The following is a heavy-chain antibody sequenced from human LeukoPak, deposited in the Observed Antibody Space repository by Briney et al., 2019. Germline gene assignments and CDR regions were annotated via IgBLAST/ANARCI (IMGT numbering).Heavy chain of an antibody. CDR2: ISGSGATT. CDR1: GFTFSSYA. Sequence: GGSLRLSCAASGFTFSSYAMSWVRQAPGKGLEWVSAISGSGATTYYADPVKGRFTISRDSSKNTLYLQMNSLRAEDTAVYYCAKTVRYYDSSGPSGNYYFDYWGQGTLVTVSS. V-gene: IGHV3-23*01. J-gene: IGHJ4*02. CDR3: AKTVRYYDSSGPSGNYYFDY. D-gene: IGHD3-22*01.